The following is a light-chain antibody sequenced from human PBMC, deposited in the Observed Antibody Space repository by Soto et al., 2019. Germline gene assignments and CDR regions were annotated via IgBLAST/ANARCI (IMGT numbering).Light chain of an antibody. V-gene: IGLV2-14*01. CDR3: GSWDSSLSLVV. CDR1: SSDVGIYNY. J-gene: IGLJ2*01. CDR2: EVT. Sequence: QSVLTQPASVSGSPGQSIAISCTGSSSDVGIYNYVSWYQQHPGKVPKLIIYEVTNRPSGVSNRFSGSKSGNTASLTISGLQAEDEADYFCGSWDSSLSLVVFGGGTKLTVL.